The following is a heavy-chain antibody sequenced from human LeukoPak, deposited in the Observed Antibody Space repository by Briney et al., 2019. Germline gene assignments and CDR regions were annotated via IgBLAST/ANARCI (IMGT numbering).Heavy chain of an antibody. Sequence: AGGSLRLSCAASGFTFSRYGMHWVRQAPGKGREWVADIWYDGSNKYYADSVKGRFTISRDNSKNTLYLQMNSLRAEDTAVYYCARGGPGSDPFHYWGQGTLVTVSS. CDR2: IWYDGSNK. V-gene: IGHV3-33*01. D-gene: IGHD2-21*02. J-gene: IGHJ4*02. CDR1: GFTFSRYG. CDR3: ARGGPGSDPFHY.